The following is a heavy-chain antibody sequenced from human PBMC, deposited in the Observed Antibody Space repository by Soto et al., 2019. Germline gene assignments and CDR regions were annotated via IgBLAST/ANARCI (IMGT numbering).Heavy chain of an antibody. V-gene: IGHV4-59*01. Sequence: QVQLQESGPGLVKPSETLSLTCTVSGGSISPYYWSWIRQPPGQRLEWIAYIYYSGSTSYNPSLKSRLTISVDTSKNQFSVRLSSVTAAYTAMYYCARLSSAWQDNWFDPWGQGTLVTVSS. D-gene: IGHD6-19*01. CDR1: GGSISPYY. CDR2: IYYSGST. CDR3: ARLSSAWQDNWFDP. J-gene: IGHJ5*02.